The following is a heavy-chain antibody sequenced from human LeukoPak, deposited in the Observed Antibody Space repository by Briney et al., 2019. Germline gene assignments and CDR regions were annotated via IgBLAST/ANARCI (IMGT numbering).Heavy chain of an antibody. V-gene: IGHV3-23*01. CDR3: AKDLISGVVAYYYYHYGMDV. D-gene: IGHD3-3*02. CDR2: ISGSGGST. Sequence: GGSLRLSCAASGFTFSSYAMSWVRQAPGKGLEWVSAISGSGGSTYYADSVKGRFTISRDNSKNTLYLQMNSLRAEDTAVYYCAKDLISGVVAYYYYHYGMDVWGQGTTVTVSS. J-gene: IGHJ6*02. CDR1: GFTFSSYA.